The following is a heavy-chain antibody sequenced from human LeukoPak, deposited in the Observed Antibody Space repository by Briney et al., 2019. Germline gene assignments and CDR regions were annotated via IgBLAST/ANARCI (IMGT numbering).Heavy chain of an antibody. CDR3: ARPSYDSSGYYLIDAFDI. CDR2: INPNSGGT. Sequence: ASVKVSCKASGYTFTSYGISWVRQAPGQGLEWMGWINPNSGGTNYAQKFQGRVTMTRDTSISTAYMELSRLRSDDTAVYYCARPSYDSSGYYLIDAFDIWGQGTMVTVSS. V-gene: IGHV1-2*02. J-gene: IGHJ3*02. D-gene: IGHD3-22*01. CDR1: GYTFTSYG.